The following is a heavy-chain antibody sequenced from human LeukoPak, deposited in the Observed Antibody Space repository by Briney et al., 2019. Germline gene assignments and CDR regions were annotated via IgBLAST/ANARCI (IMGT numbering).Heavy chain of an antibody. V-gene: IGHV1-69*13. CDR1: GGTFSSYA. D-gene: IGHD6-19*01. CDR3: ARDRGYSSGWFYYYYGMDV. CDR2: IIPIFGTA. J-gene: IGHJ6*02. Sequence: ASVKVSCKASGGTFSSYAISWVRQAPGQGLEWMGGIIPIFGTANYAQKFQGRVTTTADESTSTAYMELSSLRSEDTAVYYCARDRGYSSGWFYYYYGMDVWGQGTTVTVSS.